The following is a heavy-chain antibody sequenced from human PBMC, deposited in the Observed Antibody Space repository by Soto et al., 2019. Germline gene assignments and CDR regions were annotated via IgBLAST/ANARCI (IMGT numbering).Heavy chain of an antibody. Sequence: ASVKVSCKTSGYTFTSFGISWVRQAPGQGLEWMGWISTDKGKTNYAQKFQGRVTMTTDTSTSTAFMELRSLRSDDTAVYYCATRSPAFDYWGQGTLVTSPQ. CDR3: ATRSPAFDY. CDR1: GYTFTSFG. J-gene: IGHJ4*02. V-gene: IGHV1-18*01. CDR2: ISTDKGKT.